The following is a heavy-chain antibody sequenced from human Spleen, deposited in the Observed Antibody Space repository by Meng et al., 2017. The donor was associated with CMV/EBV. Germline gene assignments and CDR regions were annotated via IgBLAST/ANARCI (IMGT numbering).Heavy chain of an antibody. J-gene: IGHJ4*02. CDR3: ARVNTGVRGWELPD. CDR1: GYTFTTYA. D-gene: IGHD1-26*01. CDR2: INPNSGGT. Sequence: ASVKVSCKASGYTFTTYAFSWVRQAPGQGLEWMGCINPNSGGTNSAQKFKGRVTMTRDTSISTAYMELSSLRSDDTAVYYCARVNTGVRGWELPDWGQGTLVTVSS. V-gene: IGHV1-2*02.